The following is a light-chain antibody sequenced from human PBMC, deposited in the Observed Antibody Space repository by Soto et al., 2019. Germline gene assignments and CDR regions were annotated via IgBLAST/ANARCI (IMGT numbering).Light chain of an antibody. J-gene: IGLJ2*01. CDR2: DVS. Sequence: QSVLTQPASVSGSPGQSITISCTGTSSDVGGYNYVSWYQQHPGKAPKLMIYDVSHRPSGVSNRFSGSKSGNTASLTISGLQAEDEADYHCSSYTTSNTVVFGGGTKVTVL. CDR3: SSYTTSNTVV. V-gene: IGLV2-14*01. CDR1: SSDVGGYNY.